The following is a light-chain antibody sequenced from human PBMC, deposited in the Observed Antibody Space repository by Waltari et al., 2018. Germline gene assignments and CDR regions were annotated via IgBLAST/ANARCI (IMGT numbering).Light chain of an antibody. CDR1: SSNNGSHA. CDR3: GAWDDRLNVYV. J-gene: IGLJ1*01. Sequence: QSVPTQPPSASGNPGQSVPIYCSGSSSNNGSHALTWSQHLPGTAPPLLIYSHEQRPSGVPDRFSGSKSGTSASLAISGLQSEDEADYYCGAWDDRLNVYVFGTGTRVTVL. V-gene: IGLV1-44*01. CDR2: SHE.